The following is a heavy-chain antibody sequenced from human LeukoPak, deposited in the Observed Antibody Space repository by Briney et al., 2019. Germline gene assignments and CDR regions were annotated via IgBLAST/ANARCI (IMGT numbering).Heavy chain of an antibody. D-gene: IGHD5-24*01. CDR3: ARLATIGDYFDY. J-gene: IGHJ4*02. Sequence: GASVKVSCKASVYTFTTYYMHWVRQAPGQGLEWMGMINPIGGSTRYAQQFQGRVTMTRDTSTSTVYMELSSLRSDATAVYYCARLATIGDYFDYWGQGTLVTVSS. CDR1: VYTFTTYY. V-gene: IGHV1-46*01. CDR2: INPIGGST.